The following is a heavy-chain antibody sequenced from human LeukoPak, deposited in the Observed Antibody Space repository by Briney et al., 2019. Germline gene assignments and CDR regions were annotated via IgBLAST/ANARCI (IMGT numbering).Heavy chain of an antibody. Sequence: ASVKVSCKASGYTLTGYYIHWVRQAPGQGLEWMGWISAYNGNTNYAQKLQGRVTMTTDTSTSTAYMELRSLRSDDTAVYYCARDLPIAAAGNWFDPWGQGTLVTVSS. J-gene: IGHJ5*02. CDR3: ARDLPIAAAGNWFDP. V-gene: IGHV1-18*04. CDR1: GYTLTGYY. CDR2: ISAYNGNT. D-gene: IGHD6-13*01.